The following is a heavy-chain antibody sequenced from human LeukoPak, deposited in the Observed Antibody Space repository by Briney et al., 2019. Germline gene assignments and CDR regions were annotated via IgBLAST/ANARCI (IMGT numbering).Heavy chain of an antibody. CDR3: AKRAIQLWPPSFDY. V-gene: IGHV1-2*02. D-gene: IGHD5-18*01. Sequence: ASVKVSCKASGYTFTGYYMHWVRQAPGQGLEWMGWINPNSGGTNYAQKFQGRVTMTRDTSISTAYMELSRLRSDDTAVYYCAKRAIQLWPPSFDYWGQGTLVTVSS. J-gene: IGHJ4*02. CDR1: GYTFTGYY. CDR2: INPNSGGT.